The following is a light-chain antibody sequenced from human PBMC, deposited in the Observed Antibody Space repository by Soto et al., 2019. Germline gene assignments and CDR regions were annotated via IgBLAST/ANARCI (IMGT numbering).Light chain of an antibody. CDR3: QQTSNLPRT. CDR2: GAS. CDR1: LTIGDS. V-gene: IGKV1-39*01. J-gene: IGKJ1*01. Sequence: DIRMTQSPSSLSASVGDRVTITCRASLTIGDSLSWFQQKVGKPPTLLIYGASALQRGVPARFSGSGSGTDFTLTISNMQREDFATYYCQQTSNLPRTFGQGTKVDIK.